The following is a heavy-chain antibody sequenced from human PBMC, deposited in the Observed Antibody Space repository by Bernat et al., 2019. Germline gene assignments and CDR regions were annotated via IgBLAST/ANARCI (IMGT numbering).Heavy chain of an antibody. V-gene: IGHV4-4*02. Sequence: QVQLQESGPGLVKPSGTLSLTCAVSGGSIYSSNWWSWVRQPPGEGLEWIGEIYPSGSTKYNPSLKSRVTMSVDKSKNHFSLRLSSVTAADTAVYYCARKYFYDSGKSNWFDPWGQGTLVTVSS. CDR1: GGSIYSSNW. CDR3: ARKYFYDSGKSNWFDP. D-gene: IGHD3-10*01. CDR2: IYPSGST. J-gene: IGHJ5*02.